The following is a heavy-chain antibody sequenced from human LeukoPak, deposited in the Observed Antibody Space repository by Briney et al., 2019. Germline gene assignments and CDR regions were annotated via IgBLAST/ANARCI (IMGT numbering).Heavy chain of an antibody. CDR2: INHSGST. CDR1: GGSFSGYY. V-gene: IGHV4-34*01. J-gene: IGHJ3*02. Sequence: SETLSLTCAVYGGSFSGYYWSWIRQPPGKGLEWIGEINHSGSTNYNPSLKSRVTISVDTSKNQFSLKLSSVTAADTAVYYCANDILTPPGAFDIWGQGTMVTVSS. D-gene: IGHD3-9*01. CDR3: ANDILTPPGAFDI.